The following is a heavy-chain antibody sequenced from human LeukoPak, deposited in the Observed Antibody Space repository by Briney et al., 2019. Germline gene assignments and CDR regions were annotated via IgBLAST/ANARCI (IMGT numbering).Heavy chain of an antibody. CDR3: ARRWLIAAAGDFDY. Sequence: PSETLSLTCAVYGGSFSGYYWSWIRQPPGKGLEWIGEINHSGSTNYNPSLKSRVTISVDTSKNQFSLKLSSVTAADTAVYYCARRWLIAAAGDFDYWGQGTLVTVSS. J-gene: IGHJ4*02. V-gene: IGHV4-34*01. CDR2: INHSGST. CDR1: GGSFSGYY. D-gene: IGHD6-13*01.